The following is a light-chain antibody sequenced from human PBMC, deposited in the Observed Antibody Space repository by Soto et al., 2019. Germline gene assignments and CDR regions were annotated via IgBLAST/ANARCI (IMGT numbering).Light chain of an antibody. J-gene: IGKJ2*01. CDR3: QQYGSSPPMYT. CDR1: QSVGSRD. Sequence: VLTQSPGTLSLSPGERATLSCRTSQSVGSRDLAWYQQKPGQAPRPLIYGASNRATGISDRFSGSGSGTVFTLTISRLEPEDFAVYYCQQYGSSPPMYTFGQGTKLEIK. CDR2: GAS. V-gene: IGKV3-20*01.